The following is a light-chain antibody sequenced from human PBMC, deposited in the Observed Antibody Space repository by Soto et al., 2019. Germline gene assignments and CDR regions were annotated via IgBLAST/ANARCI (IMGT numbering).Light chain of an antibody. CDR1: QSVSSSY. J-gene: IGKJ1*01. CDR3: QQYASSSRM. CDR2: ATS. V-gene: IGKV3-20*01. Sequence: EIVLTQSPGTLSLSPGERATLSCRASQSVSSSYLAWYQQKPGQAPRLLIYATSSRATGIPDRFSGSGSGTDFTLTISRLEPESFAVYSCQQYASSSRMFGQLTQVEI.